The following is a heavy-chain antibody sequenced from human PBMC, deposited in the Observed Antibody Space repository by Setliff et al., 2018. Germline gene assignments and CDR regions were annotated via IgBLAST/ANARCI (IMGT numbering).Heavy chain of an antibody. J-gene: IGHJ1*01. V-gene: IGHV1-24*01. CDR1: GNTLTELS. Sequence: ASVKVSCKLSGNTLTELSMHWVRQAPGGGPEWVGGFDPQGGEIIYAQKFQGRITMTEDTSTNTAYMELSSLRSEDTAVYYCAAIVDTDWHKEFQYWGQGTRVTVS. CDR3: AAIVDTDWHKEFQY. D-gene: IGHD3-9*01. CDR2: FDPQGGEI.